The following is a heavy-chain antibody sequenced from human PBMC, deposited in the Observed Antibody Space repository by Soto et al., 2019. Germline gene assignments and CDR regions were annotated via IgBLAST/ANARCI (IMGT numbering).Heavy chain of an antibody. J-gene: IGHJ5*02. V-gene: IGHV4-34*01. Sequence: SETLSLTCAVYGGSFSCYYWSWIRQAPGKGLEWIGEINHSGSTNYNPSLKSRVTISVDTSKNQFSLKLSSVTAADTAVYYCARASTYSSSWYVARWFDPWGQGTLVTVSS. CDR1: GGSFSCYY. CDR3: ARASTYSSSWYVARWFDP. D-gene: IGHD6-13*01. CDR2: INHSGST.